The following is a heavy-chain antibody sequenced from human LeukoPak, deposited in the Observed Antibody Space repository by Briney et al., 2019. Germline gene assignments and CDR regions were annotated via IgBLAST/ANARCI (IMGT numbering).Heavy chain of an antibody. V-gene: IGHV3-48*01. D-gene: IGHD3-10*01. CDR3: VSMVRGVGY. CDR2: ISSSSSTI. Sequence: PGGSLRLSCAASGFTFSSYSMNWVRQAPGKGLEWVSYISSSSSTIYYADSVKGRFTISRDNSKNSVYLQLNSLRPEDTAVYYCVSMVRGVGYWGQGTLVTVSS. CDR1: GFTFSSYS. J-gene: IGHJ4*02.